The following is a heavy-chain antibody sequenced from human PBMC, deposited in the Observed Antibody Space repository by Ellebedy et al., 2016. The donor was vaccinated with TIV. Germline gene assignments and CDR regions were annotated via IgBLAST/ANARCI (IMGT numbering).Heavy chain of an antibody. J-gene: IGHJ1*01. D-gene: IGHD3-10*01. Sequence: AASVKVSCKASGYTFTSYAIHWLRQAPGQRLEWMGRIDAGDGDTKYSQNFQGRVTITRDTSANTAYMVLTSLRSEDTAVYYCARINLWFGDNAEYFQHWGQGTQVTVSS. CDR3: ARINLWFGDNAEYFQH. CDR2: IDAGDGDT. V-gene: IGHV1-3*01. CDR1: GYTFTSYA.